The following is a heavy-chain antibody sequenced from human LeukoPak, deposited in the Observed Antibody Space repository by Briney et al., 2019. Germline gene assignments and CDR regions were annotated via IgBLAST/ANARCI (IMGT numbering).Heavy chain of an antibody. Sequence: ASETLSLTCAVSGGSISSSNWWSWVRQPPGKGLEWIGEIYHSGSTNYNPSLKSRVTISVDTSKNQFSLKLSSVTAADTAVYYCARGGGVLRYFDWYYYYGMDVWGQGTTVTVSS. CDR2: IYHSGST. V-gene: IGHV4-4*02. J-gene: IGHJ6*02. D-gene: IGHD3-9*01. CDR3: ARGGGVLRYFDWYYYYGMDV. CDR1: GGSISSSNW.